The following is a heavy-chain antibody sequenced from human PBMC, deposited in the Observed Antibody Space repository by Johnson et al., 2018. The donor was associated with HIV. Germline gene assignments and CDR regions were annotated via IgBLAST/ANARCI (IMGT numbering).Heavy chain of an antibody. V-gene: IGHV3-30*02. CDR3: ARDAGQWLDDAFDI. CDR1: GFTVSSNY. Sequence: QVQLVESGGGLIQPGGSLRLSCAASGFTVSSNYMSWVRQAPGQGLEWVALIRYDGSNKYYADSVKGRFTISRDNSKNTLYLQMNSLRAEDTAVYYCARDAGQWLDDAFDIWGQGTMVTVSS. D-gene: IGHD6-19*01. CDR2: IRYDGSNK. J-gene: IGHJ3*02.